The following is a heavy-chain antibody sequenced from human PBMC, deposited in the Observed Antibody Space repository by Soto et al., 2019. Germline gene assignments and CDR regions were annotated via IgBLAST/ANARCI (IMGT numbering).Heavy chain of an antibody. CDR2: IKSKTDGGTT. J-gene: IGHJ6*02. Sequence: GGSLRLSCAASGFTFSNAWMNWVRQAPGKGLEWVGRIKSKTDGGTTDYAAPVKGRFTISRDDSKNTLYLQMNSLKTEDTAVYYCTTEQSGYSYGYYYYYGMDVWGQGTTVTVSS. CDR1: GFTFSNAW. D-gene: IGHD5-18*01. V-gene: IGHV3-15*07. CDR3: TTEQSGYSYGYYYYYGMDV.